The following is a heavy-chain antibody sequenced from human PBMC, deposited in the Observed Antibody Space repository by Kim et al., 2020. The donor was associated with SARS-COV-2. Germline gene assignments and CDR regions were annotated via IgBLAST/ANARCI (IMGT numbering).Heavy chain of an antibody. CDR3: ARDHCSSTSCSCADY. V-gene: IGHV3-33*01. J-gene: IGHJ4*02. Sequence: GGSLRLSCAASGFTFSSYGMHWVRQAPGKGLEWVAVIWYDGSNKYYADSVKGRFTISRDNSKNTLYLQMNSLRAEDTAVYYCARDHCSSTSCSCADYWGQRTLVTVSS. CDR1: GFTFSSYG. CDR2: IWYDGSNK. D-gene: IGHD2-2*01.